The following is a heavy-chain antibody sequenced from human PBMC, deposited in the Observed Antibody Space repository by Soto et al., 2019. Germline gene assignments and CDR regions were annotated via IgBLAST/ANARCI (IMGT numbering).Heavy chain of an antibody. CDR1: GFTFSSYD. Sequence: EVQLAESGGGMVQPGGSLRLSCVASGFTFSSYDMHWVRQAPGKGLEYVSSISSNGGTTYYGNSVKGRFTISRDNSKNTLYRQMGSLRAEDMAVYYCVRRVSGNYDYWGQGPLVNGSS. D-gene: IGHD1-7*01. CDR3: VRRVSGNYDY. J-gene: IGHJ4*02. CDR2: ISSNGGTT. V-gene: IGHV3-64*01.